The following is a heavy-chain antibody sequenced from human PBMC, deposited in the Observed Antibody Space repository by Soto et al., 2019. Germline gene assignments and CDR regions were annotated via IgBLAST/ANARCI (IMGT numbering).Heavy chain of an antibody. Sequence: QVQLVESGGGVVQPGRSLRLSCAASGFTFSSYGMHWVRQAPGKGLEWVAVIWYDGSNKYYADSVKGRFTISRDNSKNTLYLQMNSLRAEDTAVYYCARDPFLYSSSAYYFDYWGQGTLVTVSS. CDR3: ARDPFLYSSSAYYFDY. D-gene: IGHD6-13*01. J-gene: IGHJ4*02. CDR1: GFTFSSYG. CDR2: IWYDGSNK. V-gene: IGHV3-33*01.